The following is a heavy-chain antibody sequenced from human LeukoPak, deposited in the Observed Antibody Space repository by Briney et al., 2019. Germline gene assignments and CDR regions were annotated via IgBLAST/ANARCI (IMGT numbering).Heavy chain of an antibody. CDR3: ARAEKAVTGTLDY. V-gene: IGHV4-59*01. D-gene: IGHD6-19*01. Sequence: PSETLSLTCTVSGDSISNYYWSWIRQSPGKELEWIGYMYNRGSTIYNPSLKSRVTISTDTSKNQFSLRLTSVTAADTAVYCCARAEKAVTGTLDYWGQGTLITVPS. CDR1: GDSISNYY. CDR2: MYNRGST. J-gene: IGHJ4*02.